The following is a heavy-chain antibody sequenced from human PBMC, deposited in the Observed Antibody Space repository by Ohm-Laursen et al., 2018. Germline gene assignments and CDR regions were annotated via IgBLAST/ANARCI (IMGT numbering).Heavy chain of an antibody. Sequence: SLRLSCAASGFTFDDYAMHWVRQAPGKGLEWVSGITWNSGTITYADSVKGRFTISRDNAKNSLYLQMNSLRAEDTAVYYCARDQSGSYLDAFDIWGQGTMVTVSS. CDR3: ARDQSGSYLDAFDI. V-gene: IGHV3-9*01. D-gene: IGHD1-26*01. CDR2: ITWNSGTI. J-gene: IGHJ3*02. CDR1: GFTFDDYA.